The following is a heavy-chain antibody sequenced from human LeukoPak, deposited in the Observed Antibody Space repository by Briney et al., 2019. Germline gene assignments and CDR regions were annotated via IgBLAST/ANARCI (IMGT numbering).Heavy chain of an antibody. CDR2: INHSGST. CDR1: GGSFSGYY. Sequence: SETLSLTCAVYGGSFSGYYWSWIRQPPGKGLEWIGEINHSGSTNYNPSLKSRVTISVDTSKNQFSLKLSSVTAADTAVYYCARDRISHAFDIWGQGTMVTVSS. D-gene: IGHD3-3*02. V-gene: IGHV4-34*01. CDR3: ARDRISHAFDI. J-gene: IGHJ3*02.